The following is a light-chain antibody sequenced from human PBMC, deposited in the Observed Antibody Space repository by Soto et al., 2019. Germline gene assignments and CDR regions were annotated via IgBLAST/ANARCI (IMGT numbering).Light chain of an antibody. J-gene: IGKJ1*01. Sequence: DIPMTQSPSTLSASVGDTVTITCRASQGIDTWLAWHQQKPGRAPKLLISKASILESGVPSRFSGSGSGTDFTLTISSLRPDDSATYYCQQYNSYSQTFGQGTKVDI. CDR2: KAS. CDR1: QGIDTW. CDR3: QQYNSYSQT. V-gene: IGKV1-5*03.